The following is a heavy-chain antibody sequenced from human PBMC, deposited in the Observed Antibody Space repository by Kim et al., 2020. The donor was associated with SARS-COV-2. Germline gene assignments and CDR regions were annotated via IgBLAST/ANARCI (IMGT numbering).Heavy chain of an antibody. V-gene: IGHV3-21*01. CDR3: ASALLTGAGAFDI. D-gene: IGHD3-10*01. Sequence: YADSVKGRFTISRDNAKNSLYLQMNSLRAEDTAVYYCASALLTGAGAFDIWGQGTMVTVSS. J-gene: IGHJ3*02.